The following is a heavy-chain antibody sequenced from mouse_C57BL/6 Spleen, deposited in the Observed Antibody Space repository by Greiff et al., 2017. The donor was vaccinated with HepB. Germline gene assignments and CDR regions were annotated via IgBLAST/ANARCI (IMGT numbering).Heavy chain of an antibody. V-gene: IGHV1-59*01. CDR2: IDPSDSYT. D-gene: IGHD1-1*01. Sequence: QVQLQQPGAELVRPGTSVKLSCKASGYTFTSYWMHWVKQRPGQGLEWIGVIDPSDSYTNYNQKFKGKATLTVDTSSSTAYMQLSSLTSEDSAVYYCARRDGSSYVGAMDDWGQGTSVTVSS. CDR1: GYTFTSYW. J-gene: IGHJ4*01. CDR3: ARRDGSSYVGAMDD.